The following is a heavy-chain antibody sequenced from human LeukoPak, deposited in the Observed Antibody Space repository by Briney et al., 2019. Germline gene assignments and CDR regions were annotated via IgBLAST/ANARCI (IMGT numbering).Heavy chain of an antibody. Sequence: SETLSLTCTVSGGSISSYYWSWLRQPPGKGLEWVGYIYYSGSTNYNPSLKSRVTISVDTSKNQFSLKLSSVTAADTAVYYCARGASGYCSSTSCLDFGYWGQGTLVTVSS. J-gene: IGHJ4*02. D-gene: IGHD2-2*01. CDR1: GGSISSYY. CDR2: IYYSGST. CDR3: ARGASGYCSSTSCLDFGY. V-gene: IGHV4-59*01.